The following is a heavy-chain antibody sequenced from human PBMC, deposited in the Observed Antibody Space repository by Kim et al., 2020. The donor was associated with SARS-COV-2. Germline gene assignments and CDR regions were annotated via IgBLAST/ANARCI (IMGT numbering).Heavy chain of an antibody. Sequence: DSGKRRFTISKANSRNPLYLQMNSLRAEDTAVYYCAARDYGDYPYFDFWGQGTLVTVSS. V-gene: IGHV3-53*01. CDR3: AARDYGDYPYFDF. D-gene: IGHD4-17*01. J-gene: IGHJ4*02.